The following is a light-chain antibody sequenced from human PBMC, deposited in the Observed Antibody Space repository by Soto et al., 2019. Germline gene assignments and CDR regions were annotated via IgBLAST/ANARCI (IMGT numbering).Light chain of an antibody. J-gene: IGKJ4*01. Sequence: EIVMTQSPATLSVSPGERATLSCRASQSVSSNLAWYQQKPGQAPRLLIYGASSRATGIPDRFSGSGSGTDFTLTISRLEPEDFAVYYCQQYGRSGLAFGGGTKVDIK. CDR3: QQYGRSGLA. V-gene: IGKV3-20*01. CDR1: QSVSSN. CDR2: GAS.